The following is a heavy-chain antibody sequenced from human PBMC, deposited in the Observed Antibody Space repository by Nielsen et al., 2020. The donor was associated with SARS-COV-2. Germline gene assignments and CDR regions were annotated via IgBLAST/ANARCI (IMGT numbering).Heavy chain of an antibody. D-gene: IGHD6-13*01. CDR1: GGTFSSYA. Sequence: SVKVSCKASGGTFSSYAISWVRQAPGQGLEWMGGIIPIFGTANYAQKFQGRVTITADESTSTAYMELSSLRSEDTAVYYCARGPGSSWYSDYYYYYMDVWGKGTTVTVSS. CDR2: IIPIFGTA. J-gene: IGHJ6*03. CDR3: ARGPGSSWYSDYYYYYMDV. V-gene: IGHV1-69*13.